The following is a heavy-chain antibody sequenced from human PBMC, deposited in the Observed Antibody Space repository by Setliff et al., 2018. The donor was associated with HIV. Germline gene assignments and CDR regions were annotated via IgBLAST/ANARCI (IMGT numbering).Heavy chain of an antibody. V-gene: IGHV1-69*10. D-gene: IGHD1-26*01. Sequence: VASVKVSCKASGGTFSSYAISWVRQAPGQGLEWMGGIIPILGIANYAQKFQGRVTITADKSTSTAYMELSSLRSEDTAVYYCARDVWGSYSPSHYYGMDVWGQGTTVTVSS. CDR3: ARDVWGSYSPSHYYGMDV. CDR2: IIPILGIA. J-gene: IGHJ6*02. CDR1: GGTFSSYA.